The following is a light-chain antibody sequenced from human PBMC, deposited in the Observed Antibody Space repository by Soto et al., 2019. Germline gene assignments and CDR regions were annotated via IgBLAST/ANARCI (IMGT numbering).Light chain of an antibody. CDR3: CSYAGSSTWV. CDR1: SSDVGSYNL. V-gene: IGLV2-23*01. CDR2: EGS. Sequence: QSFLTQPASVSGSPGRSITISCTGTSSDVGSYNLVSWYQQHPGKAPKLMIYEGSKRPSGVSNRFSGSKSGNTASLTISGLQAEDEADYYCCSYAGSSTWVFGGGTQLTVL. J-gene: IGLJ3*02.